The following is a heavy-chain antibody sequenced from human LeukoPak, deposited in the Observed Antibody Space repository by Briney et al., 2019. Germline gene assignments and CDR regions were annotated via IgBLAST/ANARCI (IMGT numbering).Heavy chain of an antibody. V-gene: IGHV3-30*18. Sequence: PGGSLRLSCAASGFTFSSYGMHWVRQAPGKGLEWVAVISYDGSNKYYADSVKGRFTISRDNSKNTLYLQMDSLTGEDTAVYYCAKEKAHAHPVDYWGQGTLVTVSS. CDR3: AKEKAHAHPVDY. CDR2: ISYDGSNK. J-gene: IGHJ4*02. CDR1: GFTFSSYG.